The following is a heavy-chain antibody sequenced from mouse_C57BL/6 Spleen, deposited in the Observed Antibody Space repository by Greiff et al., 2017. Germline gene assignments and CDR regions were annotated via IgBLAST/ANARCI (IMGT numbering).Heavy chain of an antibody. Sequence: EVKVVESGGGLVKPGGSLKLSCAASGFTFSDYGMHWVRQAPEQGLEWVAYISSGSSTIYYADTVKGRFTISRDNAKNTLFLQMTSLRSEDTAMYYYARGGVVAPYEFDYWGQGTTLTVSS. J-gene: IGHJ2*01. D-gene: IGHD1-1*01. CDR3: ARGGVVAPYEFDY. CDR2: ISSGSSTI. V-gene: IGHV5-17*01. CDR1: GFTFSDYG.